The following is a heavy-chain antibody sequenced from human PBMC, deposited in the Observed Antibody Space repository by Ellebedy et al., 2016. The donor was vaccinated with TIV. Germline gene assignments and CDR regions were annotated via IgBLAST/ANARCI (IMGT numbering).Heavy chain of an antibody. CDR2: ISSSGNSI. D-gene: IGHD3-16*01. Sequence: GESLKISCAASGFTFSSHEMNWVCQAPGKGLEWVSYISSSGNSIYYADSVKGRFTISRDNAKNSLYLQMNSLRAEDTAVYYCARNWGPLWGQGTLVTGSS. J-gene: IGHJ4*02. CDR3: ARNWGPL. V-gene: IGHV3-48*03. CDR1: GFTFSSHE.